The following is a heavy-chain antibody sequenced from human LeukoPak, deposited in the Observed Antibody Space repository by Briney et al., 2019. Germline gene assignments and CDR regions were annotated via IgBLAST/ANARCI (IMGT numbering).Heavy chain of an antibody. V-gene: IGHV3-11*04. D-gene: IGHD2-15*01. CDR3: ARDHQTTRYCSGGSCYFDS. CDR2: ISSSGSTI. J-gene: IGHJ4*02. CDR1: GFTFSDYY. Sequence: PGGSLRLSCAASGFTFSDYYMSWIRQAPGKGLEWVSYISSSGSTIYYADSVKGRFTISRDNAKNSLYLQMNSLRAEDTAVYYCARDHQTTRYCSGGSCYFDSWGQGTLVTVSS.